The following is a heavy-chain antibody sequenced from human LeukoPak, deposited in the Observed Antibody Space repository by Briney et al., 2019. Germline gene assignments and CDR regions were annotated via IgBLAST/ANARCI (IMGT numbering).Heavy chain of an antibody. CDR2: IIGSSGDT. D-gene: IGHD5-12*01. Sequence: PGGSLRLSCTASGFTFGDYAMSWVRQAPGKGLEWVSLIIGSSGDTFYADSVKGRFTISRDNSKNRLYLQMNSLRAEDTALYYCAKGAYDYIEMGYFDSWGQGTLVTVSS. J-gene: IGHJ4*02. CDR3: AKGAYDYIEMGYFDS. V-gene: IGHV3-23*01. CDR1: GFTFGDYA.